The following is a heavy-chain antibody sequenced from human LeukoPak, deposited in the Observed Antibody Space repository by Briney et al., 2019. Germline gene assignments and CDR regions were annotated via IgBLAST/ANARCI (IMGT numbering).Heavy chain of an antibody. V-gene: IGHV3-64D*06. CDR2: INNNVDST. Sequence: PGGSLRLSCSASGFTFSTFAMHWVRQAPGKRLEYVSGINNNVDSTYYSDSVKARLTISRDNSKNTLFLQMASLRAEDTAVYYCVKTMMTFGGVIRTGAFDIWGQGTMVIVSS. CDR1: GFTFSTFA. J-gene: IGHJ3*02. CDR3: VKTMMTFGGVIRTGAFDI. D-gene: IGHD3-16*01.